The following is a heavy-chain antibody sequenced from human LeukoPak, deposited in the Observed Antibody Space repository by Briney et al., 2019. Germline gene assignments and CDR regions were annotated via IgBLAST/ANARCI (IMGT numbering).Heavy chain of an antibody. J-gene: IGHJ5*02. CDR2: INPSGTGT. CDR1: GYTITNNY. CDR3: ATDHSMANTAWWFDP. D-gene: IGHD5-24*01. V-gene: IGHV1-46*01. Sequence: ASVKVSCEASGYTITNNYMHWVRQAPGQGLEWMGVINPSGTGTSYAQKFQGRITMSRDTSTSTVYMELSSLRSEDTAFYYCATDHSMANTAWWFDPWGQGTLVTVSS.